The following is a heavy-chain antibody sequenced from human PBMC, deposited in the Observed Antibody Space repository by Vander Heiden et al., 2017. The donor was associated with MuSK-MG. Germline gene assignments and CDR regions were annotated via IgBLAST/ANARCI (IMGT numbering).Heavy chain of an antibody. CDR3: ATWAGELWFVY. CDR2: VDPEDGKT. Sequence: EVQLVQSAAAVKKPGATVTISCRVSGYTFRDYYIHWVRQAPGKGLEWMGLVDPEDGKTIYAEHFQGRVTIAADTSKDTAYMELRSLTSGDTAVYYCATWAGELWFVYWGQGTLVSISS. D-gene: IGHD3-10*01. CDR1: GYTFRDYY. V-gene: IGHV1-69-2*01. J-gene: IGHJ4*02.